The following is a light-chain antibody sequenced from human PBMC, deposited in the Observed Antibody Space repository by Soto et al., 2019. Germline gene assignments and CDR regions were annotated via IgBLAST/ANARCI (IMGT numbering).Light chain of an antibody. CDR3: QQYYSIPPT. J-gene: IGKJ1*01. V-gene: IGKV4-1*01. Sequence: DIVMTQSPDSLAVSLGERATINCKSSQSVLYRSNNENYLAWYQQKPGQPPKLLIYWASTRETGVPDRFSGSGSGTDFTLTISSLQAEDVAVYYCQQYYSIPPTFSQGTKVEIK. CDR2: WAS. CDR1: QSVLYRSNNENY.